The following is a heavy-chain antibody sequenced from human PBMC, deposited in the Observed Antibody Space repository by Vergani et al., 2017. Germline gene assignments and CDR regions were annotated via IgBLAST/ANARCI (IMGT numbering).Heavy chain of an antibody. V-gene: IGHV4-4*07. CDR1: GGSISSYY. CDR2: IYTSGST. J-gene: IGHJ3*01. D-gene: IGHD3-22*01. Sequence: QVQLQESGPGLVKPSETLSLTCTVPGGSISSYYWSWIRQPAGKGLEWIGRIYTSGSTKYNPSLKSRVTMSVDTSKNQSSLKVSSVTAADTAVYYCARVGYYDGSGEESFDVWGQGTMVTVSS. CDR3: ARVGYYDGSGEESFDV.